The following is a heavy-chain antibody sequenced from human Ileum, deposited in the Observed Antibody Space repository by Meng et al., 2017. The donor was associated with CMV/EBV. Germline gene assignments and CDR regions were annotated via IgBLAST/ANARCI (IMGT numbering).Heavy chain of an antibody. D-gene: IGHD1-26*01. CDR2: INRDGTST. CDR3: ARGGASDYYYYGLDV. J-gene: IGHJ6*02. V-gene: IGHV3-74*01. Sequence: GESLKISCAASGFTFNSYWMHWVRQAPGKGLVWVSRINRDGTSTTYADSVKGRFTFSRDNAKSTLYLQLNSLRAEDTAVYYCARGGASDYYYYGLDVWGQGTTVTVS. CDR1: GFTFNSYW.